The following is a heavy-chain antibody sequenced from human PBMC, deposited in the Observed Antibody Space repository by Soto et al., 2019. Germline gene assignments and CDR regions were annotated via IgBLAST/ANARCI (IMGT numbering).Heavy chain of an antibody. Sequence: QVHLLLQSGAEVKKAGSSVKVCCQASGGTPSNSAISWVRQAPGQGLEWRGGIIPVVGLVKYAQNFQGRVTITAGESTNTAYMELSSLRPEDTAVYYCAGGPIVVVASRAYYGMNAWGQGTTVTVSS. V-gene: IGHV1-69*01. CDR3: AGGPIVVVASRAYYGMNA. CDR1: GGTPSNSA. D-gene: IGHD3-22*01. CDR2: IIPVVGLV. J-gene: IGHJ6*02.